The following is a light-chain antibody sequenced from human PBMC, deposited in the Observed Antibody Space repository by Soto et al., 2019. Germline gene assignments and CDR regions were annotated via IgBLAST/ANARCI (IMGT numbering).Light chain of an antibody. V-gene: IGLV1-44*01. Sequence: QSVLTQPPSASGTPGQRVIISCSGGSSNIGSNSVTWYQQLPGTAPKPLIYKNNQRPSGVPDRFSGSKSGTSASLAISGLQSEDEADYYCAAWDDRLNGWGVFGGGTKLTV. J-gene: IGLJ2*01. CDR1: SSNIGSNS. CDR3: AAWDDRLNGWGV. CDR2: KNN.